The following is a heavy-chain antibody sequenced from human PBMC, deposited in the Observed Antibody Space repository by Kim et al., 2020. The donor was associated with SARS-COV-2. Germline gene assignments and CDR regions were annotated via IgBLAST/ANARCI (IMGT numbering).Heavy chain of an antibody. D-gene: IGHD2-2*01. J-gene: IGHJ6*02. CDR2: ISAYNGNT. CDR3: ARDDLLLSLNYYYYGMDV. V-gene: IGHV1-18*01. Sequence: ASVKVSCKASGYTFTSYGISWVRQAPGQGLEWMGWISAYNGNTNYAQKLQGRVTMTTDTSTSTAYMELRSLRSDDTAVYYCARDDLLLSLNYYYYGMDVWGQGTTVTVSS. CDR1: GYTFTSYG.